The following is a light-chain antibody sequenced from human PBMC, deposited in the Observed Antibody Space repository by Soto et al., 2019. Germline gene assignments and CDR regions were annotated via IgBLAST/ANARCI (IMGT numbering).Light chain of an antibody. J-gene: IGKJ1*01. Sequence: EIVLTQSPGTLFLSPGERATLSCRASQSDRNNSLAWYQQKPGQAPRLPIYNSSTRVTGIPDRFSGSGSGKGFKLTISRLEPEDFALYYCQQYRDVPQTFGQGAMVEMK. CDR2: NSS. CDR3: QQYRDVPQT. V-gene: IGKV3-20*01. CDR1: QSDRNNS.